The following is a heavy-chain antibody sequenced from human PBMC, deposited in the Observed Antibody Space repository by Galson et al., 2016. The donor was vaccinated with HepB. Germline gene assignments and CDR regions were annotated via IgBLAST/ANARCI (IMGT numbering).Heavy chain of an antibody. D-gene: IGHD4-17*01. V-gene: IGHV3-13*04. CDR1: RFTFSSYD. CDR2: IGTAGDT. J-gene: IGHJ2*01. Sequence: SLRLSCAASRFTFSSYDMHWVRQATGKGLEWVSGIGTAGDTYYPGSVKGRFTISRDDAKNSLYLQMNCLRAGDPAVDYCPTSVYGDYRFDAWYFDRWGRGTLVTVAS. CDR3: PTSVYGDYRFDAWYFDR.